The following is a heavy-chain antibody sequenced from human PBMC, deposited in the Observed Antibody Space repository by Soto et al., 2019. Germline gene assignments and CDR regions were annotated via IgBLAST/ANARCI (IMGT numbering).Heavy chain of an antibody. CDR2: ISAHNGNT. V-gene: IGHV1-18*01. J-gene: IGHJ4*02. CDR3: ARGRYGDY. CDR1: GYIFTTYG. D-gene: IGHD1-1*01. Sequence: QVHLVQSGAEAKKPGASVKVSCKGSGYIFTTYGITWVRQAPGQGLEWMGWISAHNGNTNYAQKLQGRVTVTRDTSTSTPYMELRNLRSDDTAVYYCARGRYGDYWGQGALVTVSS.